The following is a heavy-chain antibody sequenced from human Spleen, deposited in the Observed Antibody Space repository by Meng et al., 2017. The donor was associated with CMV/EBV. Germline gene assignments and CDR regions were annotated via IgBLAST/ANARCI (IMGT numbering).Heavy chain of an antibody. CDR3: ARGRGVLNNWFDP. D-gene: IGHD1-26*01. V-gene: IGHV4-59*01. Sequence: SETLSLTCTVSGGSISSYYWNWIRQAPGKGLEWIGYIHYSGTTSYNPSLKSRLTISVDTSKNQFSLKLSSVTAADTAVYYCARGRGVLNNWFDPWGQGTLVTVSS. CDR2: IHYSGTT. J-gene: IGHJ5*02. CDR1: GGSISSYY.